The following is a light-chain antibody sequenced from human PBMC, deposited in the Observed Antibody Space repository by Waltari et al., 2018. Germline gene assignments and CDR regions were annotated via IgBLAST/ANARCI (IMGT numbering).Light chain of an antibody. Sequence: QSAPTQPPSVSGSPGQLVTISCTGTSSDVGGYNYVSWYQQHPDKAPKLMIYAVSNRPSGVSDRFSGSKSGNTASLTISGLQAEDEADYYCSSYTTSSTWVFGGGTRLTVL. CDR2: AVS. J-gene: IGLJ2*01. CDR3: SSYTTSSTWV. V-gene: IGLV2-14*01. CDR1: SSDVGGYNY.